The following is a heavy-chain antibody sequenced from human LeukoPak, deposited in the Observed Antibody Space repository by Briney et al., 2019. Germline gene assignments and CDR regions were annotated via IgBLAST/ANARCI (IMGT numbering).Heavy chain of an antibody. V-gene: IGHV1-8*01. CDR2: MNPNSGNT. CDR1: GYTFTSYD. J-gene: IGHJ6*03. D-gene: IGHD3-9*01. CDR3: ARVKSRRPLMGYYYMDV. Sequence: ASVKVSCKASGYTFTSYDINWVRQATGQGLEWMGWMNPNSGNTGYAQKFQGSVTMTRNTSISTAYMELSSLRSEDTAVYYCARVKSRRPLMGYYYMDVWGEGTTVTVSS.